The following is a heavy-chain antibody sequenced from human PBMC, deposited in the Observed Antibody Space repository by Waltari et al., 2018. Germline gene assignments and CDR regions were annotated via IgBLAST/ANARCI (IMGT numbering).Heavy chain of an antibody. V-gene: IGHV4-39*01. J-gene: IGHJ3*02. Sequence: QLQLQESGPGLVKPSETLSLTCTVSGGSISSSSYYWGWIRQPPGKGLEWIGSIYYSGSTYYNPSLKSRVTISVDTSKNQFSLKLSSVTAADTAVYYCARLIAVAGRGAFDIWGQGTMVTVSS. CDR3: ARLIAVAGRGAFDI. D-gene: IGHD6-19*01. CDR1: GGSISSSSYY. CDR2: IYYSGST.